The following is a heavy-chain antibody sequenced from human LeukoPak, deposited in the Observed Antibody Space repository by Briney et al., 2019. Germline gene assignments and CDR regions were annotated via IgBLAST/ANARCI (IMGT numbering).Heavy chain of an antibody. Sequence: GGSLRLSCAASGFTFSSYSMNWVRQAPGKGLEWVSFISSSSSYMYYADSVKGRFTISRDNAKNSLYLQMNSLRAEDTAVYYCAKARGITMVRGVNFDYWGQGTLVTVSS. CDR3: AKARGITMVRGVNFDY. J-gene: IGHJ4*02. CDR2: ISSSSSYM. D-gene: IGHD3-10*01. CDR1: GFTFSSYS. V-gene: IGHV3-21*04.